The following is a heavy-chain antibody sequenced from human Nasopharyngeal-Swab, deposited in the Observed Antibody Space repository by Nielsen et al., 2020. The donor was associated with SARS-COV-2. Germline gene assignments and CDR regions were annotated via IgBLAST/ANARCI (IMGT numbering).Heavy chain of an antibody. V-gene: IGHV1-2*02. J-gene: IGHJ4*02. CDR2: INPNSGDP. Sequence: ASVKVSCKASGYTFIYHYMHWVRQAPGPALEWMGWINPNSGDPTYSRKFKGRVTLTRDTSTSTAFIELSSLAADDTAVYYCAKNSDNYYFDFWGQGTLVTVAS. CDR1: GYTFIYHY. D-gene: IGHD1-1*01. CDR3: AKNSDNYYFDF.